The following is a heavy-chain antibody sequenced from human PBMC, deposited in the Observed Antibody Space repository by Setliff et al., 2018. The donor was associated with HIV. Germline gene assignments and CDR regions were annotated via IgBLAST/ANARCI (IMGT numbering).Heavy chain of an antibody. CDR3: ASAGGGNSGTRWFDY. CDR1: GFTFSSYS. J-gene: IGHJ4*02. D-gene: IGHD2-21*02. Sequence: GGSLRLSCAASGFTFSSYSMNWVRQAPGKGLEWVSYISSSSSTICYADSVKGRFTVSRDNAKNSLYLHMNNLRAEDTAVYYCASAGGGNSGTRWFDYWGQGALVTV. CDR2: ISSSSSTI. V-gene: IGHV3-48*01.